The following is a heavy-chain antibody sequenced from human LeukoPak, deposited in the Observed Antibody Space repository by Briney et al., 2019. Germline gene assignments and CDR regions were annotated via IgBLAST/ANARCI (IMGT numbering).Heavy chain of an antibody. CDR1: GFTFSSYA. Sequence: QAGGSLRLSCAASGFTFSSYAMHWVRQAPGKGLEWVAVISYDGSNKYHADSVKGRFTISRDNSKNTLYLQMNSLRAEDTAVYYCARSAAAVFDYWGQGTLVTVSS. CDR2: ISYDGSNK. V-gene: IGHV3-30*04. CDR3: ARSAAAVFDY. D-gene: IGHD6-13*01. J-gene: IGHJ4*02.